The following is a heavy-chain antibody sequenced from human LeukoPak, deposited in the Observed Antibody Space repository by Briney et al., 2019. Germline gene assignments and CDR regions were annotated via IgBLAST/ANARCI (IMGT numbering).Heavy chain of an antibody. Sequence: GEPLKISCKGSGYSFTSYWIGWVRQIPGKGLELMGIIYPGDSANRYSPSFQGQVTISADKSISPAYLQWSSLTASDTAMYYCARLAAGDRSYYFDYWGQGTLVTVSS. CDR3: ARLAAGDRSYYFDY. V-gene: IGHV5-51*01. J-gene: IGHJ4*02. CDR2: IYPGDSAN. D-gene: IGHD7-27*01. CDR1: GYSFTSYW.